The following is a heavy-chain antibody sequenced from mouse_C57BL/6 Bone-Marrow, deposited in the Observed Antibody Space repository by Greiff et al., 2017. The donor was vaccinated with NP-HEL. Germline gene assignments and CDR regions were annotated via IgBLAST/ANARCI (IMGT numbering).Heavy chain of an antibody. V-gene: IGHV5-17*01. Sequence: DVMLVESGGGLVKPGGSLKLSCASSGFTFSDYGMHWVRQAPETGLEWVAYISSGSSTIYYADTVKGRFTISRDNAKNTLFLQMTSLRSEDTAMFYCSRPYYGSYYAMDYWGQGTSVTVSS. CDR2: ISSGSSTI. CDR1: GFTFSDYG. J-gene: IGHJ4*01. D-gene: IGHD2-9*01. CDR3: SRPYYGSYYAMDY.